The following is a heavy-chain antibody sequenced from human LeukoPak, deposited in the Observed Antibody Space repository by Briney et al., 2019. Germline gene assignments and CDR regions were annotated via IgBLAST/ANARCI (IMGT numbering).Heavy chain of an antibody. CDR2: IGASGLNT. J-gene: IGHJ4*02. Sequence: GGSLRLSCAASGFSFSAYAMSWVRQAPGKGLEWVSGIGASGLNTYYADTVKGRLTISRDNSNNAVYLQLYSLRVDDTAVYYCAKNWDDNDSSGPIDHWGQEALVTVSP. D-gene: IGHD6-19*01. CDR1: GFSFSAYA. V-gene: IGHV3-23*01. CDR3: AKNWDDNDSSGPIDH.